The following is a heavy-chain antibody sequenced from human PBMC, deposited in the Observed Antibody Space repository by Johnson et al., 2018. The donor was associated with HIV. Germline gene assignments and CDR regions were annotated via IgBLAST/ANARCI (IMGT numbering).Heavy chain of an antibody. Sequence: QVQLVESGGGVVQPGRSLRLSCAASGFRFSNYGMHWVRQAPGKGLEWVAVIWYDGRNKYYADSVKGRFTISRDNSKNTLYLQMNSLRAEDTAVYYCARTSKQWALRGITFDIWGQGTMVTVSS. CDR3: ARTSKQWALRGITFDI. CDR1: GFRFSNYG. V-gene: IGHV3-33*01. D-gene: IGHD6-19*01. J-gene: IGHJ3*02. CDR2: IWYDGRNK.